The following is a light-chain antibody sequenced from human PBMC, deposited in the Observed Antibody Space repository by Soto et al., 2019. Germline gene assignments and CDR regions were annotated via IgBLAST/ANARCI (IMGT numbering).Light chain of an antibody. CDR1: QSVSSSY. CDR2: GTS. V-gene: IGKV3-20*01. J-gene: IGKJ4*01. Sequence: EIVLTQSPGTLSLSPGERATLSCRASQSVSSSYLAWYQQKPGQAPRLLIYGTSSRATGIPVRFSGSGSGTDFTLTIIRLEPEAFSLYYWQQYCRSHTFGQGTKVEIK. CDR3: QQYCRSHT.